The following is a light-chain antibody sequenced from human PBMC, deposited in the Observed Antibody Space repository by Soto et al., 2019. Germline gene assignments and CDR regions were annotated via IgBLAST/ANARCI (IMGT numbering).Light chain of an antibody. CDR2: VAS. J-gene: IGKJ3*01. CDR3: QQINSYTFT. V-gene: IGKV1-9*01. CDR1: QGISSF. Sequence: GNSVTITCRATQGISSFSAWYQHKPGKAPKLLIYVASSLQSGAPSRFSGSGSGADFTLTFSSLQPEDLATYYLQQINSYTFTFGPGKKVD.